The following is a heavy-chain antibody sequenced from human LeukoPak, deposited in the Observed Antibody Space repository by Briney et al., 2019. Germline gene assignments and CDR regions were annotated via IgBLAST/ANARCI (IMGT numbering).Heavy chain of an antibody. CDR2: INPSGGSI. V-gene: IGHV1-46*01. J-gene: IGHJ4*02. D-gene: IGHD3-22*01. Sequence: EASVKISCKASGYTFTTYHMHWVRQAPGQGLEWMGIINPSGGSISYAQKFQGRVTMTRDTSTSTVYLELSSLRSEDTAVYYCARADSADYYDSSGSIDYWGQGTLVPVSS. CDR1: GYTFTTYH. CDR3: ARADSADYYDSSGSIDY.